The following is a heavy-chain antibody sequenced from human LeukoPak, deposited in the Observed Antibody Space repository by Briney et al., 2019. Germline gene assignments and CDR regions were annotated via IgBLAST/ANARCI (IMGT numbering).Heavy chain of an antibody. V-gene: IGHV5-10-1*01. D-gene: IGHD3-22*01. Sequence: AGESLKISCKGSGYSFTSYWISWVRQMPGKGLEWMGRIDPSDSYTYYSPSFQGHVTISADKSISTAYLQWSSLKASDTAMYYCARHLPSIYYYDSSSYPLGDYWGQGTLVTVSS. CDR3: ARHLPSIYYYDSSSYPLGDY. CDR2: IDPSDSYT. CDR1: GYSFTSYW. J-gene: IGHJ4*02.